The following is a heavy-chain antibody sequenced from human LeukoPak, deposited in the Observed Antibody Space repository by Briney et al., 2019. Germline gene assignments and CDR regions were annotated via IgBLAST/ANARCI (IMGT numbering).Heavy chain of an antibody. V-gene: IGHV3-23*01. D-gene: IGHD5-18*01. Sequence: GGSLRLSCAASGFTFSSYAMSWVRQAPGKGLEWVSAISGSGGSTYYADSVKGRFTISRDNSKNTLYLQMNSLRAEDTAVYYCAKDLVGDTAMVSGEFDYWGQGTLVTVSS. J-gene: IGHJ4*02. CDR1: GFTFSSYA. CDR3: AKDLVGDTAMVSGEFDY. CDR2: ISGSGGST.